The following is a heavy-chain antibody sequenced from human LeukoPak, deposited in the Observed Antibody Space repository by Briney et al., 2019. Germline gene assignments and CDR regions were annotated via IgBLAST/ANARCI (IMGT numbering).Heavy chain of an antibody. CDR1: GFTFSSYG. J-gene: IGHJ5*02. CDR2: ISYDGSNK. V-gene: IGHV3-30*18. D-gene: IGHD6-6*01. Sequence: GGSLRLSCAASGFTFSSYGMHWVRQAPGKGLEWVAVISYDGSNKYYADSVKGRFTISRDNSKNTLYLQMNSLRAEDTAVYYCAKGIAARPSWFDPWGQGTLVTVSS. CDR3: AKGIAARPSWFDP.